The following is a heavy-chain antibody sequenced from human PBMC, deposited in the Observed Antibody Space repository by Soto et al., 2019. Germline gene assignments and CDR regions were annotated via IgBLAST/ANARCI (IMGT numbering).Heavy chain of an antibody. V-gene: IGHV4-30-4*01. CDR2: IYYSGNT. Sequence: ASETLSLICTVSGDSISTADYYWNWIRQPPGKGREWIGYIYYSGNTYYIPSLKSRVTISVDTSKNQISLKLNSVTAADTAVYYCARGIYSTSSFFDSWGQGTLVTVSS. J-gene: IGHJ4*02. D-gene: IGHD6-6*01. CDR3: ARGIYSTSSFFDS. CDR1: GDSISTADYY.